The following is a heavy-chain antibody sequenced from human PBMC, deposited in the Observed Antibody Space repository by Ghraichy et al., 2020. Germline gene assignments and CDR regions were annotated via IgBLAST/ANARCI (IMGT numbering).Heavy chain of an antibody. CDR3: ARGAHDYAFDF. V-gene: IGHV4-30-2*06. CDR2: TYHDGTT. CDR1: GDVIGAGGYS. Sequence: SQTLSLTCAVSGDVIGAGGYSWSWIRQSPGKGLEWVGYTYHDGTTHPNPSLKNRVTILVDKSKNQFSLNLSSLTAADTAVYYCARGAHDYAFDFWGQGAPVTVTS. D-gene: IGHD4-17*01. J-gene: IGHJ4*02.